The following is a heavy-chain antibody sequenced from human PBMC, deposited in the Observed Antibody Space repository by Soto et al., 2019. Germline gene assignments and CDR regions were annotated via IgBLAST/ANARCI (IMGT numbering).Heavy chain of an antibody. CDR2: ISGYNGYT. CDR1: GYNFNTYG. Sequence: ASVKVSCKTSGYNFNTYGIIWVRQAPGQGLEWMGWISGYNGYTKYTESLEDRVTLSTDTSTSTAYLELRSLRSGDTALYFCARDRDYSHTDADIDYWGQGTLVTVSS. J-gene: IGHJ4*02. CDR3: ARDRDYSHTDADIDY. D-gene: IGHD3-16*01. V-gene: IGHV1-18*01.